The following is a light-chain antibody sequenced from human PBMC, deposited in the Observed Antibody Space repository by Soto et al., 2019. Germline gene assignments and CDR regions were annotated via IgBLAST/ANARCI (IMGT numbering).Light chain of an antibody. CDR3: QQYGSSPLT. J-gene: IGKJ4*01. V-gene: IGKV1-5*01. CDR2: DAS. CDR1: QSISSW. Sequence: DIQMTQSPSTLSASVGDRVTITCRASQSISSWLAWYQQKPGKAPKLLIHDASSLESGVPSRFSGSRSGTDFTLTISRLEPEDSAVYYCQQYGSSPLTFGGGTKVDI.